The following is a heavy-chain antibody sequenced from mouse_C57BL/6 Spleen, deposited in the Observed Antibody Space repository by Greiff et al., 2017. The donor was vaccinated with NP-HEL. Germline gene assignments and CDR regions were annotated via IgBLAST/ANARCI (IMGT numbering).Heavy chain of an antibody. J-gene: IGHJ2*01. V-gene: IGHV1-31*01. CDR1: GYSFTGYY. CDR3: ARDILYGNYDYFDY. Sequence: VQLQQSGPELVKPGASVKISCKASGYSFTGYYMHWVKQSHGNILDWIGYIYPYNGVSSYNQKFKGKATLTVDKSSSPAYMELRSLTSEDSAVYYCARDILYGNYDYFDYWGQGTTLTVSS. CDR2: IYPYNGVS. D-gene: IGHD2-1*01.